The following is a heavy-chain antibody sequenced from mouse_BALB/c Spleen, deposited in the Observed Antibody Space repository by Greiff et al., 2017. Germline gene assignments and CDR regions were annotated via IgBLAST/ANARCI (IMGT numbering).Heavy chain of an antibody. J-gene: IGHJ1*01. V-gene: IGHV4-1*02. CDR2: INPDSSTI. D-gene: IGHD2-14*01. CDR1: GFDFSRYW. CDR3: ARHYRYVRYFDV. Sequence: EVKLMESGGGLVQPGGSLKLSCAASGFDFSRYWMSWVRQAPGKGLEWIGEINPDSSTINYTPSLKDKFIISRDNAKNTLYLQMSKVRSEDTALYYCARHYRYVRYFDVWGAGTTVTVSS.